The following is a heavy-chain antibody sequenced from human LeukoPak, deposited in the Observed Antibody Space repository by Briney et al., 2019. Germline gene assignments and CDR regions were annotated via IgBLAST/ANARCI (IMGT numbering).Heavy chain of an antibody. Sequence: ASVKVSCKASGYTFTGYYMHWVRQAPGQGLKWMGRINPNSGGTNYAQKFQGRVTITADESTSTAYMELSSLRSEDTAVYYCARDGESSGWSWPDYWGQGTLVTVSS. D-gene: IGHD6-19*01. CDR2: INPNSGGT. CDR1: GYTFTGYY. V-gene: IGHV1-2*06. J-gene: IGHJ4*02. CDR3: ARDGESSGWSWPDY.